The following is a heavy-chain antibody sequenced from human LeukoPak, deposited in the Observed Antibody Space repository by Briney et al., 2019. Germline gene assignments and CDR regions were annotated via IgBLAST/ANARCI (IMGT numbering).Heavy chain of an antibody. CDR3: ARHVHGVWLPTNYFDY. J-gene: IGHJ4*02. CDR2: IYYSGST. Sequence: PSETLSLTCTVSGGSISSYYWSWIRQPPGKGLEWIGYIYYSGSTNYNPSLKSRVTISVDTSKNQFSLKLSSVTAADTAVYYCARHVHGVWLPTNYFDYWGQGTLVTVSS. CDR1: GGSISSYY. D-gene: IGHD5-24*01. V-gene: IGHV4-59*08.